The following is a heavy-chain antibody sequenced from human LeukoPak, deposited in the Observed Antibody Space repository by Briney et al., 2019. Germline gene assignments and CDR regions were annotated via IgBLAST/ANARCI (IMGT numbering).Heavy chain of an antibody. CDR3: ARPGIAVAGPLGYYYGMDV. D-gene: IGHD6-19*01. CDR1: GGSISSGGYS. J-gene: IGHJ6*02. CDR2: IYHSGST. Sequence: PSETLSLTCAVSGGSISSGGYSWSWIRQPPGKGLEWIGYIYHSGSTYYNPSLKSRVTISVDRSKNQFSLKLSSVTAADTAVYYCARPGIAVAGPLGYYYGMDVWGQGTTVTVSS. V-gene: IGHV4-30-2*01.